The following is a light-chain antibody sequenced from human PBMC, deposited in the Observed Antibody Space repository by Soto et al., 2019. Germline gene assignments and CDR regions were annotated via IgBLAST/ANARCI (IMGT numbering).Light chain of an antibody. CDR2: GAS. CDR1: QSVSSSY. Sequence: EIVLTQSPGTLSLSPGERATLSCRASQSVSSSYLAWYQQKPGQAPRLLIYGASSRATGVPDRFSGSGSGTDFTLTISRLEPDDFAVYCCQQYGSSPWTFGKGTKVEIK. V-gene: IGKV3-20*01. J-gene: IGKJ1*01. CDR3: QQYGSSPWT.